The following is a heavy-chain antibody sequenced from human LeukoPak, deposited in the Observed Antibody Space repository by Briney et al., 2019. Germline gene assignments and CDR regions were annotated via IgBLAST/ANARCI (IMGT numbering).Heavy chain of an antibody. J-gene: IGHJ3*02. D-gene: IGHD3-9*01. CDR3: ATPGRRYFDFTAFDI. Sequence: GASVKVSCKVSGYTLTELSMHWVRQAPGKGLEWMGGFDPEDGETIYAQKFQGRVTMTEDTSTDTAYMELSSLRSEDTAVYYCATPGRRYFDFTAFDIWGQGTMVTVSS. CDR1: GYTLTELS. CDR2: FDPEDGET. V-gene: IGHV1-24*01.